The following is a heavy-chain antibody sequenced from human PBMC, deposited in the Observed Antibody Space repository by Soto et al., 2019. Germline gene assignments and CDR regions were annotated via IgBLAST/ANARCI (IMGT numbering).Heavy chain of an antibody. D-gene: IGHD1-1*01. CDR2: ISYDGSDK. J-gene: IGHJ4*02. CDR1: AFTFSSYA. CDR3: ARDKGVFNWATSYFDY. V-gene: IGHV3-30-3*01. Sequence: GGSLRLSCAASAFTFSSYAMHWVRQAPGKGLDWVAVISYDGSDKYYADSVKGRFTVSRDNSKNTLYLQMNSLRADDTAVYYCARDKGVFNWATSYFDYWGQGALVTVSS.